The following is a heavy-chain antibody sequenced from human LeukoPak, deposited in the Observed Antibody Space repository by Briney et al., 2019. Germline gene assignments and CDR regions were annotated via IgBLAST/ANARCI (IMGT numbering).Heavy chain of an antibody. CDR3: ARVETFGEFYY. V-gene: IGHV3-21*01. J-gene: IGHJ4*02. D-gene: IGHD3-10*01. CDR1: GFTFSSYS. CDR2: ISSSSSYI. Sequence: TGGSLRLSCAAPGFTFSSYSMNWVRQAPGKGLEWVSSISSSSSYIYYADSVKGRFTISRDNAKNSLYLQMNSLRAEDTAVYYCARVETFGEFYYWGQGTLVTVSS.